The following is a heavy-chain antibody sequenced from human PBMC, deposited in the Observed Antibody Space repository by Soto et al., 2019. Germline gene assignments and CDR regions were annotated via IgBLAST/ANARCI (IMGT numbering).Heavy chain of an antibody. V-gene: IGHV5-51*01. J-gene: IGHJ5*02. CDR2: IYPGDSDT. Sequence: EFIKISFRGSGYNFAGYWIGWVRQVPGKGLEWMGIIYPGDSDTRYSPSFQGQVTISADKSISTAYLQWSSLKASDTAMYYCARLRGRYYDFWSGYPGLFDPWGQGTLVTVPS. CDR3: ARLRGRYYDFWSGYPGLFDP. CDR1: GYNFAGYW. D-gene: IGHD3-3*01.